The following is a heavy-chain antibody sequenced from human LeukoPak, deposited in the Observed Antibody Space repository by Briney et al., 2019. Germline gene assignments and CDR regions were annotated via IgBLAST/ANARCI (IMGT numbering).Heavy chain of an antibody. Sequence: AASVKVSCKASGYTFTSYYMHWVRQAPGQGLEWMGGIIPIFGTANYAQKFQGRVTITADKSTSTAYMELSSLRSEDTAVYYCARDLGYDSSGPEVYWGQGTLVTVSS. CDR2: IIPIFGTA. J-gene: IGHJ4*02. V-gene: IGHV1-69*06. D-gene: IGHD3-22*01. CDR1: GYTFTSYY. CDR3: ARDLGYDSSGPEVY.